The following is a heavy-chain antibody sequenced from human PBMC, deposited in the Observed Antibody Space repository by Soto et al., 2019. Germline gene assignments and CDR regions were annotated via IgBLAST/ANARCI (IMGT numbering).Heavy chain of an antibody. D-gene: IGHD2-2*01. J-gene: IGHJ5*02. CDR2: LSSSSSTI. V-gene: IGHV3-48*01. Sequence: EVQLVESGGGLVQPGGSLRLSCAASGFTFSSYSMNWVRQAPGKGLEWVSYLSSSSSTIYYADSVKGRFTISRDNAKNSLYMQMNSLRAEDTAVYYCARGEGGYCSSTSCQSRWFDPWGQGTLVTVSS. CDR3: ARGEGGYCSSTSCQSRWFDP. CDR1: GFTFSSYS.